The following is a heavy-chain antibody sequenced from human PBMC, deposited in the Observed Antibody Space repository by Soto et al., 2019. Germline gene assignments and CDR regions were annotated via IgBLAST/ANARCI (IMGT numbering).Heavy chain of an antibody. J-gene: IGHJ4*02. D-gene: IGHD6-19*01. CDR2: ISDDGNSQ. Sequence: QVQLVELGGGAVQPGRSLTLSCTASGLSFSNYGMHWVRQAPGKGLEWVAIISDDGNSQNYAGSVKGRFTISRENFKNTVYLQMDRLRGDDTAVYYCAKDRYSSSPGHLEYWGQGTLVTVSS. CDR3: AKDRYSSSPGHLEY. V-gene: IGHV3-30*18. CDR1: GLSFSNYG.